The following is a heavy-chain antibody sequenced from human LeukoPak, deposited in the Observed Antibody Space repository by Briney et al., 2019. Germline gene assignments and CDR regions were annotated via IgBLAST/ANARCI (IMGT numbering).Heavy chain of an antibody. V-gene: IGHV1-18*01. J-gene: IGHJ6*02. CDR1: GYTFTSYG. Sequence: ASVKVSCKASGYTFTSYGISWVRQAPGQGLEWMGWISAYNGNTNYAQKLQGRVTMTTDTSTSTAYMELRSLRSDDTAVYYCARDNYRSRYYYGMDVWGQGTMVTVSS. D-gene: IGHD5-24*01. CDR3: ARDNYRSRYYYGMDV. CDR2: ISAYNGNT.